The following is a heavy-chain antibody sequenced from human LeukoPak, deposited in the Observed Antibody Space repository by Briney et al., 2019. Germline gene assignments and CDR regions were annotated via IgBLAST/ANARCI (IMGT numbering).Heavy chain of an antibody. CDR1: GFTFSSYG. CDR3: ANSEVWRGGDY. CDR2: ISYDGSNK. V-gene: IGHV3-30*18. D-gene: IGHD3-16*01. Sequence: PGGSLRLSCAASGFTFSSYGMHWVRQAPGKGREGVAVISYDGSNKYYADSVKGRFTISRDNSKNTLYLQMNSLRAEDTAVYYCANSEVWRGGDYWGQGTLVTVSS. J-gene: IGHJ4*02.